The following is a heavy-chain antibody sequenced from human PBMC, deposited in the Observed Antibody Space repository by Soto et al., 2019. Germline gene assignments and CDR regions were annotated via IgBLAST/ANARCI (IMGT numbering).Heavy chain of an antibody. CDR3: AIDPSGKRRQTGYYYYGMDV. J-gene: IGHJ6*02. V-gene: IGHV1-18*01. CDR1: GYTFTSYG. Sequence: QVQLVQSGAEVKKPGASVKVSCKASGYTFTSYGISWGRQAPGQGLEWMGWISAYNGNTNYAQKLQGRVTMTTDTSTSTAYMELRSLRSDDTAVYYCAIDPSGKRRQTGYYYYGMDVWGQGTTVTVSS. D-gene: IGHD1-1*01. CDR2: ISAYNGNT.